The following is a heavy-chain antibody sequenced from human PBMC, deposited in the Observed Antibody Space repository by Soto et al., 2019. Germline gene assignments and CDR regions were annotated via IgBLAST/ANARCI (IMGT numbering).Heavy chain of an antibody. D-gene: IGHD2-2*01. V-gene: IGHV4-34*01. CDR3: ARGPSPHRGIVVVPAAPDLLGPFDP. CDR1: GGSFSGYY. CDR2: INHSGST. Sequence: PSETLSLTCAVYGGSFSGYYWSWIRQPPGKGLEWIGEINHSGSTNYNPSLKSRVTISVDTSKNQFSLKLSSVTAADTAVYYCARGPSPHRGIVVVPAAPDLLGPFDPWGQGTLVTVSS. J-gene: IGHJ5*02.